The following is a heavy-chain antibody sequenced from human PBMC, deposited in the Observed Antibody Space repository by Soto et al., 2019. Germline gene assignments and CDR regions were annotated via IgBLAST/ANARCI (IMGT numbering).Heavy chain of an antibody. V-gene: IGHV4-39*01. CDR1: GGSISSSSYY. D-gene: IGHD6-19*01. CDR2: IYYSGST. CDR3: ARQIAVAGTGTFDY. J-gene: IGHJ4*02. Sequence: PSETLSLTCTVSGGSISSSSYYWGWIRQPPGKGLEWIGSIYYSGSTNYNPSLKSRVTISVDTSKNQFSLKLSSVTAADTAVYYCARQIAVAGTGTFDYWGQGTLVTVSS.